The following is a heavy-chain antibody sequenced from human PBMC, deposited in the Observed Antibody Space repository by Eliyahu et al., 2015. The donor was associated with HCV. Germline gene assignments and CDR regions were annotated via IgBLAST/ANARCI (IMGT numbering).Heavy chain of an antibody. Sequence: EVQLVESGGGLVQPGGSLRLSCSASGFTFRRYAMQWVRQAPGKGLEYVSSINSDGDSTFYAESVKDRFTISRDNSKNTLSLQMSSLRGDDTALYFCVKSSGYSARWPYHIDSWGQGTLVTVSS. CDR2: INSDGDST. V-gene: IGHV3-64D*06. D-gene: IGHD5-12*01. CDR3: VKSSGYSARWPYHIDS. CDR1: GFTFRRYA. J-gene: IGHJ4*02.